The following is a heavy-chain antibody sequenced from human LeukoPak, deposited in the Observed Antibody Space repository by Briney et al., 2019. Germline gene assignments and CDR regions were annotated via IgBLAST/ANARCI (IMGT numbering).Heavy chain of an antibody. CDR2: IYPGDSDT. D-gene: IGHD2-8*02. Sequence: GESLKISCKGSGYSFTSYWIGWVRQMPGKGLEWRGRIYPGDSDTRYSPCFQGQVTSSADRSLGRAYLQWASRKASDTAMYYGARRGNVSQGPGYWGPGTLVTVSS. CDR1: GYSFTSYW. CDR3: ARRGNVSQGPGY. V-gene: IGHV5-51*01. J-gene: IGHJ4*02.